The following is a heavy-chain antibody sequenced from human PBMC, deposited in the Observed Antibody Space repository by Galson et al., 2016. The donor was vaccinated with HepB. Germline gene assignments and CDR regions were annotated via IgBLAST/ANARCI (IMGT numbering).Heavy chain of an antibody. Sequence: SVKVSCKASGYTFTNYYIHWVRQAPGQGLQWMGIINPKGGSTSFAQKLQDRVTMTRDTSTSTVHLELRSLTSEDTAVYFCARGAYDPFLRSGDSQAGCDYWGQGTLVTVSS. CDR3: ARGAYDPFLRSGDSQAGCDY. V-gene: IGHV1-46*01. CDR2: INPKGGST. CDR1: GYTFTNYY. J-gene: IGHJ4*02. D-gene: IGHD3-22*01.